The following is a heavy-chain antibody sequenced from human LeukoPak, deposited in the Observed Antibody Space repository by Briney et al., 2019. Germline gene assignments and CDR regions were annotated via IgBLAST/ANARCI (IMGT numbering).Heavy chain of an antibody. V-gene: IGHV4-59*11. CDR3: ASSSWYWYYFDC. CDR2: IYYSGST. D-gene: IGHD6-13*01. Sequence: SETLSLTCTVSGGSIRSHYWSWIRQPPGKGLEWIGYIYYSGSTNYNPSLKSRVTISVDTSKNQISLKLNSVTAADTAVYYCASSSWYWYYFDCWGQGTLVTVSS. J-gene: IGHJ4*02. CDR1: GGSIRSHY.